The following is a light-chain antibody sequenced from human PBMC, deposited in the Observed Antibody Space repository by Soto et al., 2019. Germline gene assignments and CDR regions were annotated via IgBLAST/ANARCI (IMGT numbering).Light chain of an antibody. CDR1: QSVSSSY. V-gene: IGKV3-20*01. CDR2: GAS. CDR3: QQYGSTPST. Sequence: EIVLTQSPGTLSLSPGDRATLSCRASQSVSSSYLAWYQQKPGQAPMLLIYGASSMASGIPDRFSGSGSGTDFTLTISRLEPEDFAVYYCQQYGSTPSTFGQGTRLEIK. J-gene: IGKJ5*01.